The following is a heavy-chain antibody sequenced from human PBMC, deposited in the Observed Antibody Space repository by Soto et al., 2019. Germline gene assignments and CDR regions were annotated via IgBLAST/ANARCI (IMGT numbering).Heavy chain of an antibody. D-gene: IGHD4-17*01. CDR2: ISYDGSNK. J-gene: IGHJ4*02. CDR1: GFTFSRYG. V-gene: IGHV3-30*18. CDR3: AKDSGDYVGFDY. Sequence: QVQLVESGGGVVQPGRSLRLSCAASGFTFSRYGMHWVRQAPGKGLEWVAGISYDGSNKYYADSVKGRFTISRDNSKNTLYLQMNSLRAEDTAVYYCAKDSGDYVGFDYWGQGTLVTVSS.